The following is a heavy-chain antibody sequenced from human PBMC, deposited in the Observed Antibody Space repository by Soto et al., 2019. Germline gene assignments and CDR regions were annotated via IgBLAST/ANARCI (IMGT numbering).Heavy chain of an antibody. CDR1: GFTFSSYS. CDR2: ISSSSSYI. CDR3: ARDRILTGTHLLNDFDY. J-gene: IGHJ4*02. D-gene: IGHD3-9*01. Sequence: GGSLRLSCAASGFTFSSYSMNWVRQAPGKGLEWVSSISSSSSYIYYADSVKGRFTISRDNAKNSLYLQMNSLRAEDTAVYYCARDRILTGTHLLNDFDYWGQGTLVTVSS. V-gene: IGHV3-21*01.